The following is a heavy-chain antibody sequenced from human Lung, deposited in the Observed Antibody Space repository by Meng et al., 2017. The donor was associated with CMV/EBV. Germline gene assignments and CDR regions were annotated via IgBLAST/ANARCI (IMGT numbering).Heavy chain of an antibody. CDR1: CGSISSGDYY. J-gene: IGHJ4*02. Sequence: QTSGPGLLKPSQPLSLTCTVSCGSISSGDYYWSWIRQPPGKGLEWIGYIYYSESTYYNPSLKSRVTISVDTSKNQFSLKLSSVTAADTAVYYCARALDTAMVTFDYWGQGTLVTVSS. D-gene: IGHD5-18*01. CDR2: IYYSEST. V-gene: IGHV4-30-4*08. CDR3: ARALDTAMVTFDY.